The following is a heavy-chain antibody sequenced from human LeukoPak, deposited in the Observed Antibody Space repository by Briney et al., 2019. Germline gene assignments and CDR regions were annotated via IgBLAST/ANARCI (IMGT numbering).Heavy chain of an antibody. CDR1: GFTFSSYA. V-gene: IGHV3-23*03. CDR2: IYSDART. CDR3: AQARSSSGYGPLGLY. J-gene: IGHJ4*02. Sequence: GGSLRLSCAASGFTFSSYAMSWVRQAPGKGLEFVSVIYSDARTYYADSVKGRFTIYRDNSKNTLYLQMNSLSAEDTAVYYCAQARSSSGYGPLGLYWGQGTLVTVSS. D-gene: IGHD5-12*01.